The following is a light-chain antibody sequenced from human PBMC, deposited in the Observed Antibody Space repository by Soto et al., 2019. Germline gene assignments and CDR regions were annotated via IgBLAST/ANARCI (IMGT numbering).Light chain of an antibody. V-gene: IGKV3-11*01. CDR2: DAS. J-gene: IGKJ4*01. Sequence: EIVLTQSPATLSLSPGERATLSWRASQSVSSYLAWYQQKPGQAPRLLIYDASNRATGIPARFSGSGSGTDFTLTISSLEPEDFAVYYCQQRSNWPATFGGGTKVDIK. CDR1: QSVSSY. CDR3: QQRSNWPAT.